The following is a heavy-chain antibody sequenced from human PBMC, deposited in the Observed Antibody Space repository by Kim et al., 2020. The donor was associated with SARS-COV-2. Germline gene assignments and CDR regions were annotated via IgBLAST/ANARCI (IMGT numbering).Heavy chain of an antibody. CDR3: TKELFTGWPNLES. V-gene: IGHV3-43*01. J-gene: IGHJ5*01. D-gene: IGHD3-9*01. Sequence: AEYLEGRFTISRDKRRNSIFLQMNSLTSEDTAFYYCTKELFTGWPNLESWGRGTLVTVSS.